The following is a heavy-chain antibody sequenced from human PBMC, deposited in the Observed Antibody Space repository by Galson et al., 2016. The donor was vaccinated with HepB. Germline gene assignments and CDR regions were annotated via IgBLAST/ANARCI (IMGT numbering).Heavy chain of an antibody. CDR1: GFTFSDYS. CDR2: ISSSSTTI. Sequence: SLRLSCAASGFTFSDYSMNGVRQAPGKGLEWISYISSSSTTIYYAASVKGRFTISRDNAKNSLFLQMNSLGAEDTAVYYCARGRGMDVWGKGTTVTVSS. V-gene: IGHV3-48*01. J-gene: IGHJ6*04. CDR3: ARGRGMDV.